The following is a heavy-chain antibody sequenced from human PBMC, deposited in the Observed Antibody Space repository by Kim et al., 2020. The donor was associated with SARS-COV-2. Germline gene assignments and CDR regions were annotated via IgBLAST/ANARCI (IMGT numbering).Heavy chain of an antibody. CDR3: AREDRRSSWFDP. J-gene: IGHJ5*02. D-gene: IGHD4-17*01. Sequence: NCNPSLKSRVTISVATSKNQFSLKLSSVTAADTAVYYCAREDRRSSWFDPWGQGTLVTVSS. V-gene: IGHV4-59*01.